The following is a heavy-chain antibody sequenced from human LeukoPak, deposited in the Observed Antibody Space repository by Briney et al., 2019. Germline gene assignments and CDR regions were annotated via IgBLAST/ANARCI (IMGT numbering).Heavy chain of an antibody. V-gene: IGHV3-48*03. CDR3: ARLGDDSSGYGYYYYGMDV. CDR2: ISSSGSTI. D-gene: IGHD3-22*01. J-gene: IGHJ6*02. CDR1: GFTFSSYE. Sequence: GGSLRLSCAASGFTFSSYEMNWVRQAPGKWLEWVSYISSSGSTIHYADSVKGRFTISRDNAKNSLYLQMNSLRAEDTAVYYCARLGDDSSGYGYYYYGMDVWGQGTTVTVSS.